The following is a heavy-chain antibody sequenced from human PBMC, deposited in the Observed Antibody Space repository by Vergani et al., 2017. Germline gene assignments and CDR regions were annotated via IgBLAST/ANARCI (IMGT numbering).Heavy chain of an antibody. CDR3: TRSNDILNGPMFYFNY. CDR2: INTDGGGT. D-gene: IGHD3-9*01. J-gene: IGHJ4*02. Sequence: EVQLVESGGILVQPGGPLRLSCAASGFTFKHYWMHWVRQAPEKGLLWVSRINTDGGGTRYADAVRGRFTISRDNTRNILYLQMHNLRAEDTAMYYCTRSNDILNGPMFYFNYGGKGPLVTVS. CDR1: GFTFKHYW. V-gene: IGHV3-74*01.